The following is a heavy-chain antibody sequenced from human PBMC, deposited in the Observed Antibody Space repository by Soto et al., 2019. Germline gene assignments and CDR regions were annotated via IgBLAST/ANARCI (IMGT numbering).Heavy chain of an antibody. Sequence: SETLSRTCAFSCGSIISGGYSWSWIRQPPGKGLEWIGYIYHSGSTYYNPSLKSRVTISVDRSKNQFSLRLSSVTAADTAVYYCARGAYYYDSSGYYYVPFDYCGQGTLVTVSS. J-gene: IGHJ4*02. CDR3: ARGAYYYDSSGYYYVPFDY. CDR2: IYHSGST. D-gene: IGHD3-22*01. V-gene: IGHV4-30-2*01. CDR1: CGSIISGGYS.